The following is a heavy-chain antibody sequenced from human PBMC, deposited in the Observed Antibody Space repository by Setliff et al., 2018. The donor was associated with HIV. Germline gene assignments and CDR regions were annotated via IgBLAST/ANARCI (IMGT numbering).Heavy chain of an antibody. CDR2: ISSSSSTI. D-gene: IGHD6-19*01. J-gene: IGHJ4*02. V-gene: IGHV3-48*01. CDR1: GFTFSSYS. CDR3: ARDSYGGSGWPFDY. Sequence: HPGGSLRLSCAASGFTFSSYSMNWVRQAPGKGLEWVSYISSSSSTIYYADSVKGRFTISRDNAKNSLYLQMNSLRAEDTAVYYCARDSYGGSGWPFDYWGQGTLVTVSS.